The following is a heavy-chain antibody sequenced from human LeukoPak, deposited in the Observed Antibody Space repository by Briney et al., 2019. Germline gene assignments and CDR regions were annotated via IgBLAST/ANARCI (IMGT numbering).Heavy chain of an antibody. V-gene: IGHV4-59*01. CDR1: GGSISSYY. CDR2: IYCSGST. Sequence: SETLSLTCTVSGGSISSYYWSWIRQPPGKGLEWIGYIYCSGSTNYNPSLKSRVTISVDTSKNQFSLKLSSVTAADTAVYYCARVGAAGKHDAFDIWGQGTMVTVSS. J-gene: IGHJ3*02. D-gene: IGHD6-13*01. CDR3: ARVGAAGKHDAFDI.